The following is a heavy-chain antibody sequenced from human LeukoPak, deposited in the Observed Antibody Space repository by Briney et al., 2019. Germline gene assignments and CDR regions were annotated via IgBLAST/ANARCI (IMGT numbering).Heavy chain of an antibody. D-gene: IGHD6-19*01. CDR2: ISSSSSYT. V-gene: IGHV3-21*01. CDR3: AREDSSGWQNFDY. CDR1: GFTFSSYS. Sequence: GGSLRLSCAASGFTFSSYSMNWVRQAPGKGLEWVSSISSSSSYTYYADSVKGRFTISRDNAKNSLYLQMNSLRAEDTAVYYCAREDSSGWQNFDYWGQGTLVTVSS. J-gene: IGHJ4*02.